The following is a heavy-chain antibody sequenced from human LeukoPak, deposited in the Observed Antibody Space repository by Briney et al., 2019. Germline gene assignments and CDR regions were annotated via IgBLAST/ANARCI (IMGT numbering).Heavy chain of an antibody. V-gene: IGHV4-59*01. CDR1: GGSISSYY. CDR3: ARTLSSSWYLGGSIDKLNWFDP. D-gene: IGHD6-13*01. Sequence: SETLSLTCTVSGGSISSYYWSWIRQPPGKGLEWIGYIYYSGTTNYNPSLKSRVTISLDTSKNQFSLKLSSVNAADTAVYYCARTLSSSWYLGGSIDKLNWFDPWGQGTLVTVSS. J-gene: IGHJ5*02. CDR2: IYYSGTT.